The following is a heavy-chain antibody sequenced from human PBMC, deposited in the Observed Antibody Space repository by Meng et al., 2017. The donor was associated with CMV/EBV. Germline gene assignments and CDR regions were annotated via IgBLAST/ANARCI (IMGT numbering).Heavy chain of an antibody. D-gene: IGHD6-19*01. V-gene: IGHV1-2*02. J-gene: IGHJ4*02. CDR1: GFTFSDYY. CDR2: VNSNNDAT. Sequence: VELLQAGAEMNKPGSSVKVSFTTSGFTFSDYYLHWVRQAPGQGLEWMGWVNSNNDATNYARKFQGRVSMTRDTSISTAHMELSRLMSDDTAVYYCVRSSGWSLFDYWGQGTLVTVSS. CDR3: VRSSGWSLFDY.